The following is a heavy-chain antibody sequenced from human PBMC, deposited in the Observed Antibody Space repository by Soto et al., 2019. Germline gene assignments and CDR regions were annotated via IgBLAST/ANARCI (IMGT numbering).Heavy chain of an antibody. CDR2: IVVGSGNT. CDR1: GFTFTSSA. J-gene: IGHJ3*02. D-gene: IGHD5-18*01. CDR3: AAGPTWIQLWPDAFDI. Sequence: ASVKVSCKASGFTFTSSAMQWVRQARGQRLEWIGWIVVGSGNTNYAQKFQERVTITRDMSTSTAYMELSSLRSEDTAVYYCAAGPTWIQLWPDAFDIWGQGTMVTVSS. V-gene: IGHV1-58*02.